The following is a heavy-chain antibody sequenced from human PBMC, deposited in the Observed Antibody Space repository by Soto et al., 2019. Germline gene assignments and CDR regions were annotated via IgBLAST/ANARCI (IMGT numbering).Heavy chain of an antibody. Sequence: ASVKVSCKASGGTFSSYAISWVRQAPGQGLEWMGGIIPIFGTANYAQKFQGRVTITADESTSTAYMELSSLRSEDTAVYYCAREERGGYYYYGMDVWGQGTTVTVSS. D-gene: IGHD1-26*01. CDR3: AREERGGYYYYGMDV. CDR1: GGTFSSYA. V-gene: IGHV1-69*13. CDR2: IIPIFGTA. J-gene: IGHJ6*02.